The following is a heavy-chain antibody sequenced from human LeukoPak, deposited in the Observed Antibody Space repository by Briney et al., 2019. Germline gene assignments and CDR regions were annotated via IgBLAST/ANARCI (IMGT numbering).Heavy chain of an antibody. Sequence: SETLSLTCTVSGDSISDFYWSWIRQPAGKGLEWTGRIYASGSTNYNPSLKSRVTMSVDTSKNQFSLRLSSVTAADTAMYYCARDVVAAAGTWDYWGQGTLVTVSS. CDR1: GDSISDFY. CDR2: IYASGST. V-gene: IGHV4-4*07. D-gene: IGHD6-13*01. J-gene: IGHJ4*02. CDR3: ARDVVAAAGTWDY.